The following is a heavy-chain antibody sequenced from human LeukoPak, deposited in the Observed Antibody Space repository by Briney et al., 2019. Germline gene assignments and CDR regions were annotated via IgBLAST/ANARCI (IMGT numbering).Heavy chain of an antibody. Sequence: GGSLRLPCAASGFTFSSYTMNWVRQAPGKGLEWVSSISSSSGYIYYADSVKGRFTISRDNAKNSLYLQMNSLRDEDTAVYYCARDMALDWLGDYWGQGTLVTVSS. D-gene: IGHD3/OR15-3a*01. J-gene: IGHJ4*02. CDR3: ARDMALDWLGDY. V-gene: IGHV3-21*01. CDR2: ISSSSGYI. CDR1: GFTFSSYT.